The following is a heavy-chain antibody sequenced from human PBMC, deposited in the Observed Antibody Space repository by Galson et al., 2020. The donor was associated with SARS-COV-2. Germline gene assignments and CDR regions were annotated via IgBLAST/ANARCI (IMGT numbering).Heavy chain of an antibody. CDR3: ARDEYYYGSGRYYYYGMDV. J-gene: IGHJ6*02. Sequence: GESLKISCKGSGYSFTNYWIGWVRQMPGKGLEWMGIIYPGDSDTRYSPSFQGQVTISADKSISTAYLQWSSLKASDTAMYYCARDEYYYGSGRYYYYGMDVWGQGTTVTVSS. CDR2: IYPGDSDT. D-gene: IGHD3-10*01. CDR1: GYSFTNYW. V-gene: IGHV5-51*01.